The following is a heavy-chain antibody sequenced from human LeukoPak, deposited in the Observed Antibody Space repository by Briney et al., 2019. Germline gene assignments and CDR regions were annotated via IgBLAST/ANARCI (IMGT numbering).Heavy chain of an antibody. J-gene: IGHJ4*02. CDR1: SDSISGYY. CDR2: IYYSGNT. V-gene: IGHV4-59*01. Sequence: PSETLSLTCSVSSDSISGYYWSWLRQPPGKGLEWIGYIYYSGNTYYNPSLKSRVTISLDTSKNQFSLKMNSMTAADTAVYYCVRERAAGNPSHFDYWGQGTQVTVSS. CDR3: VRERAAGNPSHFDY. D-gene: IGHD6-13*01.